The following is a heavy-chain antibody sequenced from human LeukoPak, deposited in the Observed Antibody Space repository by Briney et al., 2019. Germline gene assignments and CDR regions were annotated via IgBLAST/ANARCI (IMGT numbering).Heavy chain of an antibody. CDR1: GYSISSGYY. CDR2: THHRGTT. CDR3: ARSLGYSSGGSCYWNF. J-gene: IGHJ4*02. V-gene: IGHV4-38-2*02. D-gene: IGHD2-15*01. Sequence: TSETLSLTCTVSGYSISSGYYWGWIRQPPGGGLEWIGTTHHRGTTYYNPPLKSRVAISVDTSKNQFSLKLNSVTAADTAMYSCARSLGYSSGGSCYWNFWGQGTLVTVSS.